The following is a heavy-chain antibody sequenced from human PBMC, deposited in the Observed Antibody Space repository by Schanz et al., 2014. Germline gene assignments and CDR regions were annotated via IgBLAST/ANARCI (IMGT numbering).Heavy chain of an antibody. CDR2: IYYNGTNK. J-gene: IGHJ6*03. V-gene: IGHV3-33*01. Sequence: QAQLVESGGGVVQPGRSLRLSCVASGFTFISYDIHWVRQAPGKGLEWVALIYYNGTNKYYADSVKGRFTISRDSSKNTLYLQMNSLRAEDTAVYFCARESGGQNDLDTEPHKYTYMDVWGKGTTVTVSS. CDR1: GFTFISYD. D-gene: IGHD1-1*01. CDR3: ARESGGQNDLDTEPHKYTYMDV.